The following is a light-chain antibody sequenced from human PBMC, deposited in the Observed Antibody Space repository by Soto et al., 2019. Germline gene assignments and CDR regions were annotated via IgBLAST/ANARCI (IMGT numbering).Light chain of an antibody. CDR1: QTVSGNY. CDR3: QQYGGSRA. Sequence: ESVLTQSPGTLSFSPGEGATLSCRASQTVSGNYLPWYQQKPGQAPRLLIYGASSRATGIPDRFSGSGSGTNFTLTISRLEPEDFAEYFCQQYGGSRAFGQRTKVEIK. CDR2: GAS. J-gene: IGKJ1*01. V-gene: IGKV3-20*01.